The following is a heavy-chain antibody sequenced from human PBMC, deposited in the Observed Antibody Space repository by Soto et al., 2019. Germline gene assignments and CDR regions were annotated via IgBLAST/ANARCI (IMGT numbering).Heavy chain of an antibody. CDR2: INAGNGNT. CDR3: ARAVDGYNYFDY. CDR1: GYTFTSYA. J-gene: IGHJ4*02. D-gene: IGHD5-12*01. Sequence: QVQLVQSGAEVKKPGASVKVSCKASGYTFTSYAMHWVRQAPGQRLEWMGWINAGNGNTKYSQKFRGRVTITRDTSASTAYMELSSLRSEDTAVYYCARAVDGYNYFDYWGQGTLVTVSS. V-gene: IGHV1-3*01.